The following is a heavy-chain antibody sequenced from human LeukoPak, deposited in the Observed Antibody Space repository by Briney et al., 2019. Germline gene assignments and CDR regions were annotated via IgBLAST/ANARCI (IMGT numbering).Heavy chain of an antibody. CDR3: AREKKNWFDP. Sequence: PSETLSLTCTVSGGSISSGSYYWSWIRQPAGKGLEWIGRIYTSGSTNYNPSLKSRVTISVDTSKNQFSLKLSSVTATDTAVYYCAREKKNWFDPWGQGTLVTVSS. CDR1: GGSISSGSYY. V-gene: IGHV4-61*02. J-gene: IGHJ5*02. CDR2: IYTSGST.